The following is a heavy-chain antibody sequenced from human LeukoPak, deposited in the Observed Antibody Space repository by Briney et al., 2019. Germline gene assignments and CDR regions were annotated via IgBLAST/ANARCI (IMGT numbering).Heavy chain of an antibody. V-gene: IGHV4-34*01. D-gene: IGHD6-19*01. CDR2: INHSGST. Sequence: SETLSLTCAVYGGSFSGYYWSWIRQPPGKGLEWIGEINHSGSTNYNPSLKSRVTISVDTSKNQFSLKLSSVTAADTAVYYCAREDSSGWYYYWGQGTLVTVSS. CDR1: GGSFSGYY. J-gene: IGHJ4*02. CDR3: AREDSSGWYYY.